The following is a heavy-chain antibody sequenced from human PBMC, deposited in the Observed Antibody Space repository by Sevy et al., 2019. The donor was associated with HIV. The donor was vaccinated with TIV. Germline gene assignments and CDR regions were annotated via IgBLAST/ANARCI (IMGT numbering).Heavy chain of an antibody. CDR2: IIPVFGTP. V-gene: IGHV1-69*13. Sequence: ASVKVSCKASGGTFSDYAISWVRQAPGQGLEWMGAIIPVFGTPNYAQKFQGRVTITADESTSTAFMELSRLRSDDTAVYFCARVQCRSTSCYTGYYYNYMDVWGEGTTVTVSS. CDR1: GGTFSDYA. J-gene: IGHJ6*03. CDR3: ARVQCRSTSCYTGYYYNYMDV. D-gene: IGHD2-2*02.